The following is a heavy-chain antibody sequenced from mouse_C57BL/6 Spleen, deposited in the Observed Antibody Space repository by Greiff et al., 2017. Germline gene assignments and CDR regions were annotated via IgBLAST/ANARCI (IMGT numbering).Heavy chain of an antibody. D-gene: IGHD1-1*01. CDR3: ARLPSYYYGSRIFDY. Sequence: VQLQQSGPELVKPGASVKISCKASGYSFTGYYMNWVKQSPEKSLEWIGEINPSTGGTTYNQKFKAKATLTVDKSSSTAYMQLKSLTSEDSAVYYCARLPSYYYGSRIFDYWGQGTTLTVSS. CDR2: INPSTGGT. J-gene: IGHJ2*01. V-gene: IGHV1-42*01. CDR1: GYSFTGYY.